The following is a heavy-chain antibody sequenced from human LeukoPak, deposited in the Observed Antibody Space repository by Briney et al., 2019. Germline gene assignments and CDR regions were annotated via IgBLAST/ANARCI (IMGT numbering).Heavy chain of an antibody. CDR2: IYTIGTT. CDR1: GGSINSYY. CDR3: GRQGYTASYYFVDY. J-gene: IGHJ4*02. D-gene: IGHD3-10*01. V-gene: IGHV4-4*07. Sequence: PSGTLSLTRIVSGGSINSYYWGWVRQPAGKGREWIGRIYTIGTTHYGPSLKSRLTMSIDTSKNQFSLKLRSVTAADTAVYYCGRQGYTASYYFVDYWGQGTLITVSS.